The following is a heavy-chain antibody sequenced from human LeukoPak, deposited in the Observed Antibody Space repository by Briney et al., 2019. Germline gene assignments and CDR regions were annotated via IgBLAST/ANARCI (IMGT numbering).Heavy chain of an antibody. CDR1: GYTFTGYY. CDR3: ARAPISVIRANNWFDP. V-gene: IGHV1-2*02. D-gene: IGHD2-21*01. CDR2: INPNSGGT. Sequence: VASVKVSCKASGYTFTGYYMHWVRQAPGQGLEWMGWINPNSGGTNYAQKFQGRVTMTRDTSINTVYMELSRLRSDDTAVYYCARAPISVIRANNWFDPWGQGTLVTVSS. J-gene: IGHJ5*02.